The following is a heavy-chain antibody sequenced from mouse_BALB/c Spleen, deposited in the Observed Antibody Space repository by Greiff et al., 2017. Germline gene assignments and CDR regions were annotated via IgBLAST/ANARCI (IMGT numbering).Heavy chain of an antibody. V-gene: IGHV14-3*02. D-gene: IGHD1-2*01. CDR1: GFNIKDTY. CDR2: IDPANGNT. CDR3: ARELLRPLYAMDY. J-gene: IGHJ4*01. Sequence: EVQLQESGAELVKPGASVKLSCTASGFNIKDTYMHWVKQRPEQGLEWIGRIDPANGNTKYDPKFQGKATITADTSSNTAYLQLSSLTSEDTAVYYCARELLRPLYAMDYWGQGTSVTVSS.